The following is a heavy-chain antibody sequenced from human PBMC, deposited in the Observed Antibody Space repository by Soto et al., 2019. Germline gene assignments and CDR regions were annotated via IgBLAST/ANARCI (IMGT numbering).Heavy chain of an antibody. D-gene: IGHD1-26*01. CDR3: VRGGGVGTTWGYY. CDR1: GFTFSSYS. V-gene: IGHV3-21*01. J-gene: IGHJ4*02. CDR2: ISSSSSYI. Sequence: GGSLRLSCAASGFTFSSYSMNWVRQAPGKGLEWVSSISSSSSYIYYADSVKGRFTISRDNAKNSLYLQMNSLRDEDTAVYYCVRGGGVGTTWGYYWGQGAQVTVSS.